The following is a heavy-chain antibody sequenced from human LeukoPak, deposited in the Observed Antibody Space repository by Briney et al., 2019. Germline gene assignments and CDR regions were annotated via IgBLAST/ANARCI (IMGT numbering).Heavy chain of an antibody. J-gene: IGHJ4*02. V-gene: IGHV1-2*02. CDR1: GYTFTGYY. D-gene: IGHD2-15*01. CDR2: INPNSGGT. Sequence: ASVKVSCKASGYTFTGYYMHWVRQAPGQGLEWMGWINPNSGGTNYAQKFQGRVTMTRDTSISTAYMELSRLRSDDTAVYYCARAARYCSGGSCSSSFDYWGQGTLVTVSS. CDR3: ARAARYCSGGSCSSSFDY.